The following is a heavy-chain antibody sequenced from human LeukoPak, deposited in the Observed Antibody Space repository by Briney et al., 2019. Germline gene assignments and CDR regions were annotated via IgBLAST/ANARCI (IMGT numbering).Heavy chain of an antibody. J-gene: IGHJ4*02. CDR3: AITLHPSADIVVVPAAIHPVDY. CDR1: GYTFTGYY. V-gene: IGHV1-2*02. Sequence: GASVKVSCKASGYTFTGYYMHWVRQAPGQGLEWMGWINPNSGGTNYAQKFQGRVTMTRDTSISTAYMELSRLRSDDTAVYYCAITLHPSADIVVVPAAIHPVDYWGQGTLVTVSS. D-gene: IGHD2-2*01. CDR2: INPNSGGT.